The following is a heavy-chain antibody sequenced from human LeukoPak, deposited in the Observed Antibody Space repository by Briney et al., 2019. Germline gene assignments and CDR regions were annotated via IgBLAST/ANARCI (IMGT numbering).Heavy chain of an antibody. V-gene: IGHV3-53*01. CDR3: ATGLLRFDY. D-gene: IGHD3/OR15-3a*01. CDR2: IYSGGST. J-gene: IGHJ4*02. Sequence: LEWFSVIYSGGSTYYADSVKGRFTISRDNPKNTLYLQMNSLRAEDTAVYYCATGLLRFDYWGQGTLVTVSS.